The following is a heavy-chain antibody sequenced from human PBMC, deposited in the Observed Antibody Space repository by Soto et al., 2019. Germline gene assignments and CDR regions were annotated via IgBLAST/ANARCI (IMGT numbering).Heavy chain of an antibody. D-gene: IGHD2-2*01. J-gene: IGHJ6*02. CDR3: ASGLLVVPAVSPSGYYYYGMDV. Sequence: ASVKVSCKASGDTFSSDAVSWVRQATGQGLEWMGGIIPIFGTANYAQKFQGRVTITADESTSTAYMELSSLRSEDTAVYYCASGLLVVPAVSPSGYYYYGMDVWGQGTTVTVSS. CDR2: IIPIFGTA. CDR1: GDTFSSDA. V-gene: IGHV1-69*13.